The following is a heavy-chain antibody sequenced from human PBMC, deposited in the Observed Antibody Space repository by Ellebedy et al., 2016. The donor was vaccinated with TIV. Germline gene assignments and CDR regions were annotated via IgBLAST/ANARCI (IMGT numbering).Heavy chain of an antibody. CDR1: GFTFSAYS. D-gene: IGHD2-15*01. CDR2: ISGGVGNT. CDR3: AKGCGGSCYWEAY. J-gene: IGHJ4*02. Sequence: GESLKISCAASGFTFSAYSMNWVRQAPGKGLEWVSSISGGVGNTYYADSVKGRFTISRDNSKNTLYLQMNSLRAEDTAVYYCAKGCGGSCYWEAYWGQGTLVTVSS. V-gene: IGHV3-23*01.